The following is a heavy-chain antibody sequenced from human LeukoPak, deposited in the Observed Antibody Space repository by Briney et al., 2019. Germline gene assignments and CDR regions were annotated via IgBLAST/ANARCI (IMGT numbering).Heavy chain of an antibody. Sequence: GGSLRLSCKASGFTVSSYCMSWVRQAPGKGLEWVALIYSGGNTDYADSVKGRFTISRDDSKNTLYIQMNSLRAEDTAVYYCARFAEVWGSYRRFDYWGQGTLVTVSS. CDR1: GFTVSSYC. CDR2: IYSGGNT. CDR3: ARFAEVWGSYRRFDY. V-gene: IGHV3-53*01. D-gene: IGHD3-16*02. J-gene: IGHJ4*02.